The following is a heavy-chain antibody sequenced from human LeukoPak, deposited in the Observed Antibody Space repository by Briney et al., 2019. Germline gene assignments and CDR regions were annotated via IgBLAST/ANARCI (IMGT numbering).Heavy chain of an antibody. D-gene: IGHD6-13*01. CDR2: IYYSGST. V-gene: IGHV4-39*07. J-gene: IGHJ6*03. CDR3: ARGSYSSSWPHYLYYYYMDV. Sequence: PSETLSLTCTVSGGSISSSSYYWGWIRQPPGKGLEWIGSIYYSGSTYYNPSLKSRVTISVDTSKNQFSLKLSSVTAADTAVYYCARGSYSSSWPHYLYYYYMDVWGKGTTVTISS. CDR1: GGSISSSSYY.